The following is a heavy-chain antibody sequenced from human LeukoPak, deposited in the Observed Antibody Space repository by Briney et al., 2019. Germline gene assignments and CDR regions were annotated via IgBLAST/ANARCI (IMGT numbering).Heavy chain of an antibody. CDR3: ARVKIVVVTSPGGGYTDV. CDR2: VHSRGTP. Sequence: PSETLSLTRIVSGDAVNSNIYYWGWIRQSPGKELEWIGSVHSRGTPFYNPSLERRVTISIDTPKNQFSLQLRSVTAADAAVYLGARVKIVVVTSPGGGYTDVWGKGTTVTVS. CDR1: GDAVNSNIYY. D-gene: IGHD3-22*01. V-gene: IGHV4-39*07. J-gene: IGHJ6*03.